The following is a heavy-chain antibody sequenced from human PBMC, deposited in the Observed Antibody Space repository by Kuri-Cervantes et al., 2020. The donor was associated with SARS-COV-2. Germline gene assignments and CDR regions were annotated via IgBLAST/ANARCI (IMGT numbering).Heavy chain of an antibody. CDR1: GYTFSGYY. Sequence: AAVKVSCKASGYTFSGYYMHWVRQAPGQGLEWMGWINPNNGGTNYAQQFQGRVTMTRDTSISTAYMEMSSLRSDDTAVYYCARGAVGATSVGAFDIWGQGTMVTVSS. CDR3: ARGAVGATSVGAFDI. J-gene: IGHJ3*02. V-gene: IGHV1-2*02. CDR2: INPNNGGT. D-gene: IGHD1-26*01.